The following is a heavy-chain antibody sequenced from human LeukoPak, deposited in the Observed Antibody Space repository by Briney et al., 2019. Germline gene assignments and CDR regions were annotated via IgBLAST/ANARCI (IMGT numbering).Heavy chain of an antibody. Sequence: SETLSLTCTFSGGSINSFYWSWIRQPPGKGLEWIGYIYYSGSTNYNPSLKSRVTISVDTSKNQFSLKLSSVTAADTAVYYCARDAAWHYGDYYYGYRGQGTLVTVSS. J-gene: IGHJ4*02. D-gene: IGHD4-17*01. CDR3: ARDAAWHYGDYYYGY. CDR1: GGSINSFY. CDR2: IYYSGST. V-gene: IGHV4-59*01.